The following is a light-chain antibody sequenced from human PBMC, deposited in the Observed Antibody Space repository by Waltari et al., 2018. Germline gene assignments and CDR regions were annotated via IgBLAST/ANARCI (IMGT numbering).Light chain of an antibody. CDR2: AAS. CDR1: QSISSY. Sequence: AIRMTKSPSSLPASTGDRVTITCRASQSISSYLAWYQQKPGKAPKLLIYAASTLQSGVPSRFSGSGSGTDFTLTISCLQSEDFATYYCQQYYSYPLTFGGGTKVEIK. J-gene: IGKJ4*02. CDR3: QQYYSYPLT. V-gene: IGKV1-8*01.